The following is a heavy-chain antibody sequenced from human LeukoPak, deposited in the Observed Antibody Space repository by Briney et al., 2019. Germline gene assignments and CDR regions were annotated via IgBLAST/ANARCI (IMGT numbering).Heavy chain of an antibody. Sequence: SETLSLTCTVSGGSINNNNYYWGWIRQPPGKGLEWIGNIYYSGSTYYNPSLKSRVTISVDMSKNQFSLKLSSVTAADTAVYYCANLGVPYYAMDVWGQGTTVTVSS. J-gene: IGHJ6*02. CDR1: GGSINNNNYY. D-gene: IGHD3-16*01. V-gene: IGHV4-39*01. CDR2: IYYSGST. CDR3: ANLGVPYYAMDV.